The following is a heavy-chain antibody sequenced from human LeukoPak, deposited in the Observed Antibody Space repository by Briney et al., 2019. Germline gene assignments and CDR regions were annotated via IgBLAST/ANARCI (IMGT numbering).Heavy chain of an antibody. V-gene: IGHV4-61*02. CDR1: GDSISSGDYY. J-gene: IGHJ3*02. CDR3: ARGPYSYDSSGAFDI. D-gene: IGHD3-22*01. Sequence: SETLSLTCTVSGDSISSGDYYWSWIRQPAWKGLEWIGRISSSGSTNYNPSLKSRVTISVDTSKNQFSLKLSSVTAADTAVYFCARGPYSYDSSGAFDIWGQGTMVTVSS. CDR2: ISSSGST.